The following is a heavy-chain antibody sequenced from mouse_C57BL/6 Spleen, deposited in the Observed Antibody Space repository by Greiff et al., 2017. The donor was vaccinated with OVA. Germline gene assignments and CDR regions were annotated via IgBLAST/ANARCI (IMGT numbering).Heavy chain of an antibody. V-gene: IGHV1-50*01. CDR2: IDPSDSYT. CDR1: GYTFTSYW. J-gene: IGHJ2*01. Sequence: QVQLQQPGAELVKPGASVKLSCKASGYTFTSYWMQWVKQRPGQGLEWIGEIDPSDSYTNYNQKFKGKATLTVDTSSSTAYMQRSSLTSEDSAVYYCARNSPLDYWGQGTTLTVSS. CDR3: ARNSPLDY.